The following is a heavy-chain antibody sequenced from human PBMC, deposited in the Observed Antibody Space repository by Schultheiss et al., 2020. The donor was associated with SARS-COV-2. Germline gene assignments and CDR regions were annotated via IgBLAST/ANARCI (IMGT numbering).Heavy chain of an antibody. CDR1: AFTFSNYW. CDR2: IQTDGSST. D-gene: IGHD3-22*01. CDR3: AREIITMTERLDY. J-gene: IGHJ4*02. V-gene: IGHV3-74*03. Sequence: GGSLRLSCTASAFTFSNYWIYWVRQVPGKGLVWVSDIQTDGSSTKYADSVKGRFTISRDNSKNSLYLQMNSLRAEDTAVYYCAREIITMTERLDYWGQGTLVTVSS.